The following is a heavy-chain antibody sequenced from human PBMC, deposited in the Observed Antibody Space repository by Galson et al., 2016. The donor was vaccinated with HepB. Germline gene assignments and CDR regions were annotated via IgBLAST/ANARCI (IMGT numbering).Heavy chain of an antibody. CDR3: AAEGAGEDWAFVF. D-gene: IGHD6-19*01. Sequence: SLRLSCAASGFTFSSYAMNWVRQAPGKGLEWVSVLYSGGPTYYAESVRGRFTISRDSSRNTPHLQMNSLRAEDTAVYYCAAEGAGEDWAFVFWGQGTLVTVSS. V-gene: IGHV3-23*01. CDR2: LYSGGPT. CDR1: GFTFSSYA. J-gene: IGHJ4*02.